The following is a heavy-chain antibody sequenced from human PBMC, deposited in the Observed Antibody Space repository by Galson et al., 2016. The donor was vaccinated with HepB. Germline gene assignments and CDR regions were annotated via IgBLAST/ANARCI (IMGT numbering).Heavy chain of an antibody. D-gene: IGHD2-2*02. CDR2: IKRDGSEK. V-gene: IGHV3-7*01. CDR1: GFTFSSYW. CDR3: VVGLEVPDTQNVFDI. J-gene: IGHJ3*02. Sequence: SLRLSCAASGFTFSSYWMSWVRQAPGKGLEWVTNIKRDGSEKHYVGSVKGRFAISRDNARNSLYLQMNRRRAEDTAIYYCVVGLEVPDTQNVFDIWGQGTMVTVSS.